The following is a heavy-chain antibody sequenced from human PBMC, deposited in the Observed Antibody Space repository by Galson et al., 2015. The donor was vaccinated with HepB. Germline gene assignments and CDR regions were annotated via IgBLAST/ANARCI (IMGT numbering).Heavy chain of an antibody. Sequence: SLRLSCAASGFTVSNEYMSWVRQAPGKGLEWVSVIYSGGSTYYGDSVKGRFTISRDKSKNTLYLHMNSLKAEDTAVYYCVRDVGGYPVGIDYWGQGTLVTVSS. V-gene: IGHV3-53*01. J-gene: IGHJ4*02. CDR1: GFTVSNEY. D-gene: IGHD3-22*01. CDR3: VRDVGGYPVGIDY. CDR2: IYSGGST.